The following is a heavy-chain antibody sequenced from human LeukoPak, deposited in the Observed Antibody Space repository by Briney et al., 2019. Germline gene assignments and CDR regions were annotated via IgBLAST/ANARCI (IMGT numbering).Heavy chain of an antibody. Sequence: PSETLSLTCTVSDGSISGYYWNWIRQPPGKGLEWIGYIYYSGSTNYNPSLKSRVTISVDTSNNQFSLKLSSVTAADTAVYYCASGYYYDSSGIPFGYWGQGTLVTVSS. CDR3: ASGYYYDSSGIPFGY. J-gene: IGHJ4*02. V-gene: IGHV4-59*12. CDR1: DGSISGYY. CDR2: IYYSGST. D-gene: IGHD3-22*01.